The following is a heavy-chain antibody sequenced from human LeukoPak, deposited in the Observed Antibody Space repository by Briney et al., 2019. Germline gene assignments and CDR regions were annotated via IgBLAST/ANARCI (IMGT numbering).Heavy chain of an antibody. CDR2: IVVGSGNT. Sequence: SVKVSCKASGFTFTSSAVQWVRQARGQRLEWIGWIVVGSGNTNYAQKFQERVTITRDMSTSTAYTELSSLRSEDTAVYYCARDVDYGDANHYYYGMDVWGQGTTVTVSS. D-gene: IGHD4-17*01. CDR1: GFTFTSSA. J-gene: IGHJ6*02. V-gene: IGHV1-58*01. CDR3: ARDVDYGDANHYYYGMDV.